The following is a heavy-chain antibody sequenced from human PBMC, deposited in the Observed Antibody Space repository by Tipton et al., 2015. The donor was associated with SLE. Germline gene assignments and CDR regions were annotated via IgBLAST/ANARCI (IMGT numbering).Heavy chain of an antibody. Sequence: QVQLVQSGAEVKKPGASVKVSCKATGHTFSNYDINWVRQAPGRGLEWMGWMNPSGNTAYAQKFQDRLTMTRDTSISTAYMELSSLTSADTAVYYCARVPFYYYYYMDVWGKGTTVTVSS. V-gene: IGHV1-8*02. CDR1: GHTFSNYD. J-gene: IGHJ6*03. CDR2: MNPSGNT. CDR3: ARVPFYYYYYMDV.